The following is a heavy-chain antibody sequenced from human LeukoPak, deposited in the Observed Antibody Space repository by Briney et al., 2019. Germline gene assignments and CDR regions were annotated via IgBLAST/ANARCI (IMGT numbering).Heavy chain of an antibody. CDR1: GGSISSGDYY. CDR3: ARHGETRGANWGSMGYYFDY. V-gene: IGHV4-30-4*01. Sequence: PSETLSLTCTVSGGSISSGDYYWSWIRQPPGKGLEWIGYIYYSGSTYYNPSLKSRVTISVDTSKNQFSLKLSSVTAADTAVYYCARHGETRGANWGSMGYYFDYWGQGTLVTVSS. CDR2: IYYSGST. D-gene: IGHD7-27*01. J-gene: IGHJ4*02.